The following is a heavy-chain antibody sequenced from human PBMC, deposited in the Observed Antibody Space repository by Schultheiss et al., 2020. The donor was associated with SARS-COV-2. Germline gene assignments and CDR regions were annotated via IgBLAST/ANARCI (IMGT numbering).Heavy chain of an antibody. CDR1: GFTFSDYY. CDR3: AKGGWLPEGMDV. V-gene: IGHV3-11*01. Sequence: GGSLRLSCAASGFTFSDYYMSWIRQAPGKGLEWVSSISSGSSFIYYADSVKGRFTISRDNAKNSLYLQMNSLRAEDTAVYYCAKGGWLPEGMDVWGQGTTVTVSS. CDR2: ISSGSSFI. D-gene: IGHD5-12*01. J-gene: IGHJ6*02.